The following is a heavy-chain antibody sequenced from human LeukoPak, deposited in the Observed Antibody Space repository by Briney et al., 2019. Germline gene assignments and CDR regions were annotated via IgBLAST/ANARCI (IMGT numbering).Heavy chain of an antibody. CDR3: ARLYGGYSYGYFDH. D-gene: IGHD5-18*01. V-gene: IGHV4-59*08. Sequence: SETLSLTCTVSGGSISSYYWSWIRQPPGKGLEWIGYIYYSGSTNYNPSLKSRVTISVDTSKNQFSLKLSSVTAADTAVYYCARLYGGYSYGYFDHWGQGTLVTVSS. CDR2: IYYSGST. CDR1: GGSISSYY. J-gene: IGHJ4*02.